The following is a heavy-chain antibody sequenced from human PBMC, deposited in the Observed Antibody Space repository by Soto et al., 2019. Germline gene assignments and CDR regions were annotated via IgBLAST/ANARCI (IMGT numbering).Heavy chain of an antibody. CDR1: AFTFSSYW. J-gene: IGHJ4*02. CDR3: ARDHIGIAGSTFGY. CDR2: IKPDGSES. Sequence: EVHLVESGGGLVQPGGSLRLSCAASAFTFSSYWMSWVRQAPGKGLEWVANIKPDGSESYYVDSVKGRFTISRDNAKNSLYLQMSSVRAGDTAVYYWARDHIGIAGSTFGYWGQGTLVTFSS. V-gene: IGHV3-7*01. D-gene: IGHD1-7*01.